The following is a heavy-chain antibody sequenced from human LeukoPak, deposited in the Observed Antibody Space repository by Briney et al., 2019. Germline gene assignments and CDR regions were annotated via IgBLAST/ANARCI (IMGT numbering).Heavy chain of an antibody. J-gene: IGHJ6*03. Sequence: GGSLRLSCAASGFTFSSYCMSWVRQAPGKGLEWVANIKQDGSEKYYVDSVKGRFTISRDNAKNSLYLQMNSLRAEDTAVYYCARSRGKTIFGVVIKGHGYMDVWGKGTTVTVSS. CDR2: IKQDGSEK. D-gene: IGHD3-3*01. V-gene: IGHV3-7*01. CDR3: ARSRGKTIFGVVIKGHGYMDV. CDR1: GFTFSSYC.